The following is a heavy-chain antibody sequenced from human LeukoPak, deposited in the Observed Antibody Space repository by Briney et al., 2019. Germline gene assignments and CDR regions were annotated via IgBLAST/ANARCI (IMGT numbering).Heavy chain of an antibody. Sequence: GASVKVSCKVSGYTLTELSMHWVRQAPGQGPEWMGGIMPIFDTTNYARKFQGRVTITADKSTSTAYMELSSLRSEDTAVYYCARYWAVPATEYYFDYWGQGTPVTVSS. V-gene: IGHV1-69*06. D-gene: IGHD6-19*01. J-gene: IGHJ4*02. CDR3: ARYWAVPATEYYFDY. CDR1: GYTLTELS. CDR2: IMPIFDTT.